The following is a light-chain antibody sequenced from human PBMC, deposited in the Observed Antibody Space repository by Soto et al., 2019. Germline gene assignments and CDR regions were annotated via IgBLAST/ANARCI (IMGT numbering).Light chain of an antibody. CDR1: QGISTF. V-gene: IGKV1-27*01. J-gene: IGKJ1*01. CDR2: GSS. Sequence: DIQMTQSPSALSASVGDRVTITCRASQGISTFLAWYQQKPGKVPKLLIYGSSTLQSGVPSRFSGSGSGTDFTLTISSLQPEDVATYYCQKYDSDPRTFGQGTKVDTK. CDR3: QKYDSDPRT.